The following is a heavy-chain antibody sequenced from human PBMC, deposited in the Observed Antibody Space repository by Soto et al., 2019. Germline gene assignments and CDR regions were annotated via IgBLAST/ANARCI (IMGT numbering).Heavy chain of an antibody. Sequence: QVQLVQSGAEVKKPGSSVKVSCKASGGTFSSYTISWVRQAPGQGLEWMGRIIPILGIANYAQKFQGRVTITADKSTSTAYMELSSLRSEDTAGYYCAREGRNTNFGVVISAFDIWGQGTMVTVSS. J-gene: IGHJ3*02. V-gene: IGHV1-69*08. D-gene: IGHD3-3*01. CDR3: AREGRNTNFGVVISAFDI. CDR2: IIPILGIA. CDR1: GGTFSSYT.